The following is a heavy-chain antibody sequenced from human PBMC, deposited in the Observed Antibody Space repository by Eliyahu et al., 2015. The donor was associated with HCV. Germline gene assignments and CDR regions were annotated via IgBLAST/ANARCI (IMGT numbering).Heavy chain of an antibody. J-gene: IGHJ4*02. CDR1: GFTFSDYY. CDR2: ISGSSSYS. V-gene: IGHV3-11*06. D-gene: IGHD1-1*01. Sequence: QVQLVESGGGLVKPGGSLRLSCEASGFTFSDYYMSWIRQAPGKGLEWVSYISGSSSYSDYADSVKGRFTISRDNAKNSLYLQMNSLRAEDTAVYYCSRYTTAKEINDYWGQGTLVTVSS. CDR3: SRYTTAKEINDY.